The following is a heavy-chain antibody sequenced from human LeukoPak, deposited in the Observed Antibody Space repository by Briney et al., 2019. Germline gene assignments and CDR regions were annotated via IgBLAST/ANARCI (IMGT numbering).Heavy chain of an antibody. Sequence: GSLRLSCAASGFTVSSNYMSWVRQPPGKGLEWIGEINHSGSTNYNPSLKSRVTISVDTSKNQFSLKLSSVTAADTAVYYCARALYCSGGSCHFDYWGQGTLVTVSS. D-gene: IGHD2-15*01. CDR2: INHSGST. CDR3: ARALYCSGGSCHFDY. V-gene: IGHV4-34*01. J-gene: IGHJ4*02. CDR1: GFTVSSNY.